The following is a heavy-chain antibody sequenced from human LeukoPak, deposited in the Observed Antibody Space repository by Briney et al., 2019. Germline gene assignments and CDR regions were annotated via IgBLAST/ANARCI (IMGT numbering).Heavy chain of an antibody. CDR3: ARDKLSFGSRYNWFDP. V-gene: IGHV4-59*01. CDR1: GGSISSYY. J-gene: IGHJ5*02. Sequence: SETLSLTCTVSGGSISSYYWSWIRQPPGKGLEWIGYICYSGSTNYNPSLKSRVTISVDTSKNQFSLKLTSVTDADTAVYYCARDKLSFGSRYNWFDPWGQGSLVTVSS. CDR2: ICYSGST. D-gene: IGHD3-16*01.